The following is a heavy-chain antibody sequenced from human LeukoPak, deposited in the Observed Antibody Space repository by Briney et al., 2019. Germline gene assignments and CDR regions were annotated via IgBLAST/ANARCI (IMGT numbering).Heavy chain of an antibody. J-gene: IGHJ3*02. CDR2: IRSKANSYAT. Sequence: PGGSLRLSCAASGFTFSDSAMHWVRQASGKGLEWVGRIRSKANSYATAYAASVKGRFTISRDDSKNTAYLQMNSLKTEDTAVYYCTTPTDYYDSSGHDAFDIWGQGTMVTVSS. D-gene: IGHD3-22*01. V-gene: IGHV3-73*01. CDR1: GFTFSDSA. CDR3: TTPTDYYDSSGHDAFDI.